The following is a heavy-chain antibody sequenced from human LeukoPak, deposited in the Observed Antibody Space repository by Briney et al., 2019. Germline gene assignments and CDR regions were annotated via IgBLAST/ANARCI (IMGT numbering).Heavy chain of an antibody. D-gene: IGHD2-2*01. CDR1: GFTFSDHY. V-gene: IGHV3-74*01. J-gene: IGHJ4*02. CDR2: ITSDGSST. Sequence: GGSLRLSCAASGFTFSDHYMDWVRQAPGKGLVWVARITSDGSSTAYADSVKGRFTISRDNTKNTLYLHMNNLRAEDTAVYYCARARCSRTSCNTESDYWGQGTLVTVSS. CDR3: ARARCSRTSCNTESDY.